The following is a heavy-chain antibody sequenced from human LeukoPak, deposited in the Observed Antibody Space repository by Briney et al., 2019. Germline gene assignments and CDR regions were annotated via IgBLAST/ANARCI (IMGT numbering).Heavy chain of an antibody. CDR1: GYTFTSYD. V-gene: IGHV1-8*01. CDR3: ARRIAALDY. Sequence: ASVKVSCKASGYTFTSYDINWVRQATGQGLEWMAWMNPNSGSTGYAQQFQGRVTMTRETSISTAYMELRSLRSEDTAVYYCARRIAALDYWGQGTLVTVSS. CDR2: MNPNSGST. D-gene: IGHD6-6*01. J-gene: IGHJ4*02.